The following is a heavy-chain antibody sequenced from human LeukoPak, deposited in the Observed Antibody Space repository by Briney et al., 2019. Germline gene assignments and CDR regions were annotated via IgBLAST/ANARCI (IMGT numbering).Heavy chain of an antibody. CDR3: ARGVARNH. V-gene: IGHV1-8*03. Sequence: ASVKVSCKASGYTFTAYHIHWVRQATGQGLEWMGWMNPNSGNTGYAQKFQGRVTITRNASISTAYMELSSLRSEDTAVYYCARGVARNHWGQGTLVTVSS. D-gene: IGHD2-21*01. CDR1: GYTFTAYH. J-gene: IGHJ1*01. CDR2: MNPNSGNT.